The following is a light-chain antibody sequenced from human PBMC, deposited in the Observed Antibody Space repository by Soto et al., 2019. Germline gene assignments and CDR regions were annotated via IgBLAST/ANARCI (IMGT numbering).Light chain of an antibody. CDR2: GSS. J-gene: IGKJ1*01. CDR1: QIVSSSY. V-gene: IGKV3-20*01. CDR3: QQYVSSSWT. Sequence: EIVLTPSPGTSSCSQGKRASRSCRSIQIVSSSYLAWYQQKPGHSPRLLSYGSSSRATGIPDRFSGSGSGTDFTLTISRLEHEDVAVYYCQQYVSSSWTLGQGTKVDIK.